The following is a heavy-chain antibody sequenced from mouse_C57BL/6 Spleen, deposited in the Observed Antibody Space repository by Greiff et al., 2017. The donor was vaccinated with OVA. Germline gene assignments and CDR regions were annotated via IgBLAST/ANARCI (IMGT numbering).Heavy chain of an antibody. D-gene: IGHD2-3*01. CDR1: GYTFTSYW. CDR2: IDPSDSYT. V-gene: IGHV1-69*01. J-gene: IGHJ2*01. Sequence: VQLQQSGAELVMPGASVKLSCKASGYTFTSYWMHWVKQRPGQGLEWIGEIDPSDSYTNYNQKFKGKSTLTVDKYSSTAYMQLSSLTSEDSAVYYCARRDGYYSDYWGQGTTLTVSS. CDR3: ARRDGYYSDY.